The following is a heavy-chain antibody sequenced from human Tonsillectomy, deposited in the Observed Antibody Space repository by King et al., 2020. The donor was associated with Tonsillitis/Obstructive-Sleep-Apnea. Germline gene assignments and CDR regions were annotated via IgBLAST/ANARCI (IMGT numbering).Heavy chain of an antibody. CDR2: INHSGST. Sequence: VQLQQWGAGLLKPSETLSLTCAVYGGSFSGYYWSWIRQPPGKGLEWIGEINHSGSTNYNPSLKSRVTISVDTSKNQFSLKLSSVTAAGTAVYYCARGKVSSGYYRSYYYYGMDVWGQGTTVTVSS. CDR1: GGSFSGYY. J-gene: IGHJ6*02. D-gene: IGHD3-22*01. CDR3: ARGKVSSGYYRSYYYYGMDV. V-gene: IGHV4-34*01.